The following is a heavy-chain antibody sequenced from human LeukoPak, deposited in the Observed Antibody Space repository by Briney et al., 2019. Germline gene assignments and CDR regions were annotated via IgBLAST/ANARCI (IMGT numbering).Heavy chain of an antibody. CDR2: GFYSGCA. D-gene: IGHD4-17*01. CDR3: ARLRGAMTPVTSDFDY. J-gene: IGHJ4*02. CDR1: GGSISGSSYY. V-gene: IGHV4-39*01. Sequence: SETLSLTCTVSGGSISGSSYYWAWIRQPPGKGLEWIVSGFYSGCAYYTPSLKSRLTIFVDTSKNQFSLDLSSVTAADTAVYYCARLRGAMTPVTSDFDYWGQGILVTVSS.